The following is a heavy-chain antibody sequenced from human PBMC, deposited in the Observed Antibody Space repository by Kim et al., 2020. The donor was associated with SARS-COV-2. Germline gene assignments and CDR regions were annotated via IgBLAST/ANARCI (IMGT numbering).Heavy chain of an antibody. D-gene: IGHD2-8*01. J-gene: IGHJ4*02. Sequence: SETLSLTCTVSGGSVSSGYYYWSWIRQPPGNGLECLGYFSDSGSTNYNPSLKSRVTISMDTSRNQFFLKLTSVTAADTAVYYCARALYGTKNGAFGYWGQGILVTVSS. CDR2: FSDSGST. CDR3: ARALYGTKNGAFGY. CDR1: GGSVSSGYYY. V-gene: IGHV4-61*01.